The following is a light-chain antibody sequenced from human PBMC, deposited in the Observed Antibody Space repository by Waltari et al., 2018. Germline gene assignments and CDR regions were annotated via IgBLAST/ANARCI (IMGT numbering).Light chain of an antibody. CDR1: QSVLSKSNNKND. V-gene: IGKV4-1*01. J-gene: IGKJ2*01. CDR2: CAS. CDR3: QQCYTFPYT. Sequence: DIVLTQSTDYLAVSLGERATINCKSGQSVLSKSNNKNDLGWYQQKPGQPPKLLITCASTRESGVPDRFSGSGSGTDFTLTISGLQAEDVAVYFCQQCYTFPYTFGQGTQLEIK.